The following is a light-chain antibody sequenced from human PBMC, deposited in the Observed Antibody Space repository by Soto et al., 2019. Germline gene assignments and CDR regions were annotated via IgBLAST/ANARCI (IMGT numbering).Light chain of an antibody. V-gene: IGKV1-39*01. CDR2: AAN. Sequence: DIHMIQSPSSLSASVGESLTISCRASQSISTHLNWYQQRPGKAPKLLIYAANGLERGVPSRFSGSGSGTEFTLAISNLRPEDFATYFCQQSYNTPFTFDQGTRVE. CDR1: QSISTH. J-gene: IGKJ5*01. CDR3: QQSYNTPFT.